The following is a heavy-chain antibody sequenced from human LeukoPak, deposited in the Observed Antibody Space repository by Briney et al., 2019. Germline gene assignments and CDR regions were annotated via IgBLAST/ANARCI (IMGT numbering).Heavy chain of an antibody. J-gene: IGHJ4*02. CDR2: INPNDGST. Sequence: ASVKVSCKASGYTFTSYYMHWVRQAPGQGLEWMGLINPNDGSTAYAHKFQGRVTMTRDTSTSTVYMDLSSLTSEDTAVYYCARAPRNSSTMLDYWGQGTLVTVSS. V-gene: IGHV1-46*01. CDR1: GYTFTSYY. D-gene: IGHD6-13*01. CDR3: ARAPRNSSTMLDY.